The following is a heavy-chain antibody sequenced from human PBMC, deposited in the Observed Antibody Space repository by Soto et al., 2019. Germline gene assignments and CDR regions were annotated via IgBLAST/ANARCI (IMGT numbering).Heavy chain of an antibody. D-gene: IGHD4-17*01. CDR1: GVALSNFG. CDR2: ISRDGSTM. CDR3: VGEVASGY. J-gene: IGHJ4*02. V-gene: IGHV3-30*03. Sequence: QVQLVESGGGVVQPGRSLRLSCAASGVALSNFGMDWVRQAPGKGLEWVAVISRDGSTMFCADSVKGRFTISRDSSRNTLYLQMNSLRAEDTAVYHCVGEVASGYWGQGTLVTVSS.